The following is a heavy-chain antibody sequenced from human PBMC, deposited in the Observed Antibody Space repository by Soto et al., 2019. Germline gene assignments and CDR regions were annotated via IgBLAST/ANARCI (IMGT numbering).Heavy chain of an antibody. CDR3: ATLGRADYPPLAA. CDR1: GFLFSTST. CDR2: ISSRGTDI. V-gene: IGHV3-30*14. J-gene: IGHJ5*02. D-gene: IGHD4-17*01. Sequence: QARLVQSGGGLVQSGRSLTLSCEASGFLFSTSTLNWVRRAPGKGREWVAEISSRGTDIYYADSVKGRFTISRDNSKNTLYLLLDRVKSDDTAVYFCATLGRADYPPLAAWGQGTLVTVSS.